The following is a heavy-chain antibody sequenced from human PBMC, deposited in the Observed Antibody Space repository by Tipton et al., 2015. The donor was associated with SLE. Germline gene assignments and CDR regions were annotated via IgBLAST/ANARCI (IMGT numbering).Heavy chain of an antibody. J-gene: IGHJ4*02. D-gene: IGHD5-24*01. CDR1: GDSMNDYY. Sequence: TLSLTCTVSGDSMNDYYWNWIRQAPGKGLEWVGYIYTGGSTHYNPSHRSRVTISVDTSNNQFSLKLRSVSAADTAVYYCAREKGYNWPFDFWGQGTLVTVSS. CDR3: AREKGYNWPFDF. CDR2: IYTGGST. V-gene: IGHV4-4*08.